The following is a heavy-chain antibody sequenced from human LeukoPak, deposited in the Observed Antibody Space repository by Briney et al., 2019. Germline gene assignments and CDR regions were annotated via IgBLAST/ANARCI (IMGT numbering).Heavy chain of an antibody. CDR1: GYTFTSYA. Sequence: ASVKVSCKASGYTFTSYAMHWVRQAPGQRLEWMGWINAGSDNTKYSQKFQGRVSITRDTSASTAYMELSSLRSEDTAVYHCAREGRYGDYAGYWGQGTLVTVSS. D-gene: IGHD4-17*01. J-gene: IGHJ4*02. CDR3: AREGRYGDYAGY. CDR2: INAGSDNT. V-gene: IGHV1-3*01.